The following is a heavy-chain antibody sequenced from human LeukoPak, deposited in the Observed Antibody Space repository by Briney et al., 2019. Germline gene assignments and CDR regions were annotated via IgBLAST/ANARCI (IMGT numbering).Heavy chain of an antibody. CDR2: ISSSSSYI. V-gene: IGHV3-21*01. D-gene: IGHD2-2*01. CDR1: GFTFSSYS. Sequence: GGSLRLSCAASGFTFSSYSMNWVRQAPGKGLEWVSSISSSSSYIYYADSVKGRFTISRDNAKNSLYLQMNSLRAEDTAVYYCARRGSEILVPAAMLYAFDIWGQGTMVTVSS. J-gene: IGHJ3*02. CDR3: ARRGSEILVPAAMLYAFDI.